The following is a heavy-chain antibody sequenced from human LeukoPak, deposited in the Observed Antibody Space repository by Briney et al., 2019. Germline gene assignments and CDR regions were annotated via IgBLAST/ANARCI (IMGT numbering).Heavy chain of an antibody. CDR3: ARGSFWSVNDGMDV. V-gene: IGHV1-8*01. D-gene: IGHD3-3*01. CDR1: GYTFTSYD. Sequence: ASVKVSCKASGYTFTSYDINWVRQATGQGLEWMGWMNPKSGNTGYAQKFQGRVTMTRNTSISTAYMELSSLRSEGTAVYYCARGSFWSVNDGMDVWGQGTAVTVSS. J-gene: IGHJ6*02. CDR2: MNPKSGNT.